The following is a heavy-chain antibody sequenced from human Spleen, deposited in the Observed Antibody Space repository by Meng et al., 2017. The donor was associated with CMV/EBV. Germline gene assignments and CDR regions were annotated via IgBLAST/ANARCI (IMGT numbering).Heavy chain of an antibody. V-gene: IGHV7-4-1*02. CDR1: GYTSTTYA. J-gene: IGHJ4*02. Sequence: SCKASGYTSTTYAMNWVRQVPGQGLEWMGWINTNTGNPIYAQGSTGRLVFSLDTSVSTAFLEIRSLKSEDTGVYYCTRGDVSSGFDSWGQGTLVTVSS. CDR3: TRGDVSSGFDS. D-gene: IGHD5-18*01. CDR2: INTNTGNP.